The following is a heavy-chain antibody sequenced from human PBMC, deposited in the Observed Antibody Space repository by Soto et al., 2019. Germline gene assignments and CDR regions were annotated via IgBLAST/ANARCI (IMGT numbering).Heavy chain of an antibody. D-gene: IGHD3-3*01. J-gene: IGHJ3*02. CDR2: IKQDGSEK. Sequence: GGSLRLSCAASGFTFSSYWMSWVRQAPGKGLEWVANIKQDGSEKYYVDSVKGRFTISRDNAKNSLYLQMNSLRAEDTAVYYCARDRYDFWSGWNAFDIWGQGTMVTVSS. V-gene: IGHV3-7*01. CDR3: ARDRYDFWSGWNAFDI. CDR1: GFTFSSYW.